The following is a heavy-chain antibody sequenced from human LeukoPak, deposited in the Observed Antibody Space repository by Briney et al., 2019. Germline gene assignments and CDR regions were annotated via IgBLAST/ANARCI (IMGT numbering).Heavy chain of an antibody. CDR1: GFTFSSYA. V-gene: IGHV3-23*01. CDR2: ISGSGGST. CDR3: AAEGSSSWYRYYFDY. D-gene: IGHD6-13*01. J-gene: IGHJ4*02. Sequence: AGGSLRLSCAASGFTFSSYAMSWVRQAPGKGLEWVSAISGSGGSTYYADSVKGRFTISRDNSKNTLYLQMNSLGAEDTAVYYCAAEGSSSWYRYYFDYWGQGTLVTVSS.